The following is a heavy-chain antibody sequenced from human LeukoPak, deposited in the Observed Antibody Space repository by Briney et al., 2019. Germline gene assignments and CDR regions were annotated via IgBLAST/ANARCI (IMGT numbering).Heavy chain of an antibody. CDR1: GFTFSSHW. J-gene: IGHJ4*02. Sequence: GGSLRLSCAASGFTFSSHWMSWVRQAPGKGLEWVANIKQDGSEKYYVDSVKGRFTISRENAKNSLYLQMNSLRAEDTAVYYCAREKRYNDLLTGYYSFDYWGQGTLVPVSS. CDR2: IKQDGSEK. CDR3: AREKRYNDLLTGYYSFDY. V-gene: IGHV3-7*01. D-gene: IGHD3-9*01.